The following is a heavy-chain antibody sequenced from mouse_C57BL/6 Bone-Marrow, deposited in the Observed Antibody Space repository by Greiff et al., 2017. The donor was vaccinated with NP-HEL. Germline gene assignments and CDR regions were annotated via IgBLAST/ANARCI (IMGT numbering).Heavy chain of an antibody. J-gene: IGHJ3*01. Sequence: VMLVESGAELARPGASVKLSCKASGYTFTSYGISWVKQRTGQGLEWIGEIYPRSGNTYYNEKFKGKATLTADKSSSTAYMELRSLTSEDSAVYFCARVTYYYGSSWGQGTLVTVSA. D-gene: IGHD1-1*01. CDR3: ARVTYYYGSS. CDR2: IYPRSGNT. CDR1: GYTFTSYG. V-gene: IGHV1-81*01.